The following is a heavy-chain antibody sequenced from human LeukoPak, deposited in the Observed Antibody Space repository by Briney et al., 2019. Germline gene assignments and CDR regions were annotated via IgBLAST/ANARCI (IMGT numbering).Heavy chain of an antibody. CDR1: GYTFTAYY. J-gene: IGHJ6*02. CDR3: ARDHLVVPGGYEDHYYGMDV. Sequence: ASVKVSCKASGYTFTAYYMHWVRQAPGQGLEWMGWINPNSGATNYAQKFQGMVTMTRDTSISTANMKLSRLRSDDTAVYYCARDHLVVPGGYEDHYYGMDVWGQGTTVTVSS. V-gene: IGHV1-2*02. D-gene: IGHD2-2*01. CDR2: INPNSGAT.